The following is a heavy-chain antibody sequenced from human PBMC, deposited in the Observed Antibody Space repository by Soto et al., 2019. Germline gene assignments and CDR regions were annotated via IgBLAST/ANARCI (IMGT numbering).Heavy chain of an antibody. CDR1: GGSISSSSYY. D-gene: IGHD3-10*01. J-gene: IGHJ6*02. CDR3: ARLTMVRGGEIYYHYGMDV. V-gene: IGHV4-39*01. Sequence: SETLSLTCPVSGGSISSSSYYRGWIRQPPGKGLEWIGSIYYSGSTYYNPSLKSRVNISVDTSKNQFSLKLSSVTAADTAVYYCARLTMVRGGEIYYHYGMDVWGQGTTVTVS. CDR2: IYYSGST.